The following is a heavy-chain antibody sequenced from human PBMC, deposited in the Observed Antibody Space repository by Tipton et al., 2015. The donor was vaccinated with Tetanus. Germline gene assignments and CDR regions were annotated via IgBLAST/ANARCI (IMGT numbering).Heavy chain of an antibody. Sequence: QLVQSGAEVKKPGSSVKVSCKASGGTFTNYALSWVRQAPGQGLEWVGGITPIFGTTNSAPKFQGRVTTTTDTTTNTAYMELRSLRSDDTAVYYCARDYFGSGSNYYFDYWGQGSQVSVSS. J-gene: IGHJ4*02. CDR1: GGTFTNYA. D-gene: IGHD3-10*01. V-gene: IGHV1-69*06. CDR2: ITPIFGTT. CDR3: ARDYFGSGSNYYFDY.